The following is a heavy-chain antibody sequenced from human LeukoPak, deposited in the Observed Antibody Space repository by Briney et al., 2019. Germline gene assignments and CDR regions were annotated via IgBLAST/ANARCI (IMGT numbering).Heavy chain of an antibody. CDR1: GYTFTGYY. J-gene: IGHJ4*02. CDR2: INPNSGGT. V-gene: IGHV1-2*02. Sequence: ASVTVPCKACGYTFTGYYMHWVRQPPAQGLACVGWINPNSGGTNYAQKFQGRVTMTRDTSISTAYMELSRLRSDDTAEYYCARVRCSSTSCYGPLDYWGQGTLVTVSS. CDR3: ARVRCSSTSCYGPLDY. D-gene: IGHD2-2*01.